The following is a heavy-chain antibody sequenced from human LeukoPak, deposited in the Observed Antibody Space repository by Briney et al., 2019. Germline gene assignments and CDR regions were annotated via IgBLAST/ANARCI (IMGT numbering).Heavy chain of an antibody. J-gene: IGHJ4*02. CDR2: IWYDGSNK. CDR1: GFTFSSYG. V-gene: IGHV3-33*01. Sequence: GGSLRLSCAASGFTFSSYGMHWVRQAPGKGLEWVAVIWYDGSNKYYADSVKGRFTISRDNSKNTLYLQMNSLRAEDTAVYYCARTGPLDYFDYWGQGTLVTVSS. D-gene: IGHD2-2*03. CDR3: ARTGPLDYFDY.